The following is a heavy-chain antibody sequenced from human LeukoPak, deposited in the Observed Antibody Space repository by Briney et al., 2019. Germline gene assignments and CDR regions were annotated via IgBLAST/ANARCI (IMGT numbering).Heavy chain of an antibody. CDR2: INSDGSTT. J-gene: IGHJ6*02. CDR1: GFTFSSYW. CDR3: ARPNTNCSGGSCYNLFYYYGMDV. D-gene: IGHD2-15*01. V-gene: IGHV3-74*01. Sequence: GGSLRLSCGASGFTFSSYWMHWVRQAPGKGLVWISRINSDGSTTSYADSVKGRFTISRDNSKNTLYLQMNSLRAEDTAVYYCARPNTNCSGGSCYNLFYYYGMDVWGQGTTVTVSS.